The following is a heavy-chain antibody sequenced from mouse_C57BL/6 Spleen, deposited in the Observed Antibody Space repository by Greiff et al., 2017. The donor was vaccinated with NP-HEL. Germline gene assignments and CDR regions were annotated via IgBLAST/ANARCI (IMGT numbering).Heavy chain of an antibody. V-gene: IGHV1-55*01. CDR1: GYTFTSYW. CDR2: IYPGSGST. J-gene: IGHJ4*01. Sequence: VQLQQPGAELVKPGASVKMSCKASGYTFTSYWITWVKQRPGQGLEWIGDIYPGSGSTNYNEKFKSKATLTVDTSSSTAYMQLSSLTSEDSAVYYCARGGRDYYGSSSYAMDYWGQGTSVTVSS. D-gene: IGHD1-1*01. CDR3: ARGGRDYYGSSSYAMDY.